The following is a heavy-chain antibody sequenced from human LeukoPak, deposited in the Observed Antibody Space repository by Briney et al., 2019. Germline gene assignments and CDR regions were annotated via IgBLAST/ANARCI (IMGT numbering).Heavy chain of an antibody. CDR3: ARHGCYYDSSGQWRFDY. J-gene: IGHJ4*02. D-gene: IGHD3-22*01. Sequence: SETLSLTCTVSGGSISSSSYYWGWIRQPPGKGLEWIGSIYYSGSTYYNPSLKSRVTISVDTSKNQFSLKLSSVTAADTAVYYCARHGCYYDSSGQWRFDYWGQGTLVTVYS. CDR1: GGSISSSSYY. V-gene: IGHV4-39*01. CDR2: IYYSGST.